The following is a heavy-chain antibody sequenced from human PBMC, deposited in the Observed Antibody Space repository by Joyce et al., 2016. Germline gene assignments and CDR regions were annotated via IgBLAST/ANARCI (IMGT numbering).Heavy chain of an antibody. D-gene: IGHD2-15*01. J-gene: IGHJ5*02. CDR1: GGSISSSTYY. Sequence: QLQLQESGPGLVKPSETLSLSCTVSGGSISSSTYYWGWIRQPPRKGLAWIGSVYYSGSTYYNPAVKRRVTISVDTSKNQFSLKLTSVTAADTAVYYCERSFFYCSGGSCFSGEWFDPWGQGTLVTVSS. V-gene: IGHV4-39*07. CDR3: ERSFFYCSGGSCFSGEWFDP. CDR2: VYYSGST.